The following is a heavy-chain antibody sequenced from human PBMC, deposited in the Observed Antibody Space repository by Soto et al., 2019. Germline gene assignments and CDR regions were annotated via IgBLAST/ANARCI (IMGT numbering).Heavy chain of an antibody. CDR1: GFTFSNYA. V-gene: IGHV3-23*01. D-gene: IGHD3-10*01. Sequence: EVLLLDSGGGLVQPGGSLRLSCAASGFTFSNYAMTWVRQAPGKGPEWISTVNNGGGGTYYADSVKGRFTISRDNSKNTLYLQVSSLRAEDTAVYYCAKERLGRGIDYWDQGILVTVSS. CDR2: VNNGGGGT. CDR3: AKERLGRGIDY. J-gene: IGHJ4*02.